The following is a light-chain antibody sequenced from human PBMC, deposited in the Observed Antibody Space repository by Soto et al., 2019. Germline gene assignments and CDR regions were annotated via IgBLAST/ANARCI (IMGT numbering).Light chain of an antibody. CDR3: QQYHSSPLT. Sequence: DIVMTQSPDSLSVSLGERATINCKSSQSALYSSNNKNFLAWYQQKPGHPPKLLFYWASTRESGVPDRFSGSGSGTDFTLTISSLQAEDVAVYYCQQYHSSPLTFGGGTKVDIK. CDR1: QSALYSSNNKNF. J-gene: IGKJ4*01. CDR2: WAS. V-gene: IGKV4-1*01.